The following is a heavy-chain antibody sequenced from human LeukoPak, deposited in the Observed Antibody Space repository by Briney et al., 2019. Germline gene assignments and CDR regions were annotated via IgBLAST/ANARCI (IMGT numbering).Heavy chain of an antibody. CDR1: GFTFSSYA. Sequence: GGSLRLSCAASGFTFSSYAMHWVRQAPGKGLEWVAVISYDGSNKYYADSVKGRFTISRDNSKNTLYLQMNSLRAEDTAAYYCARVLGTTEPPWIFDYWGQGTLVTVSS. CDR2: ISYDGSNK. D-gene: IGHD1-1*01. V-gene: IGHV3-30-3*01. J-gene: IGHJ4*02. CDR3: ARVLGTTEPPWIFDY.